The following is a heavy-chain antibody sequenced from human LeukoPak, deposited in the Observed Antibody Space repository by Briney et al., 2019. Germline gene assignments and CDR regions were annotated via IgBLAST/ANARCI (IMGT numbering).Heavy chain of an antibody. J-gene: IGHJ6*02. D-gene: IGHD4-11*01. Sequence: SETLSLTCTVSGGSISSYYWSWIRQPPGKGLEWIGYIYYSGSTNYNPSLKSRVTISVDTSKNQFSLKLSSVTAADTAVYYCASSTVTSYYYGMDVWGQGTTVTVS. CDR2: IYYSGST. CDR3: ASSTVTSYYYGMDV. CDR1: GGSISSYY. V-gene: IGHV4-59*01.